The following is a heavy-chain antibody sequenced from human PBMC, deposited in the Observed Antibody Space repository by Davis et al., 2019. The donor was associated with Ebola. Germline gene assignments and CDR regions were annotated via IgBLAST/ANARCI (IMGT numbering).Heavy chain of an antibody. D-gene: IGHD5-12*01. CDR2: INSDGSST. V-gene: IGHV3-74*01. CDR1: GFTFSSYW. CDR3: ARDSISGSDY. J-gene: IGHJ4*02. Sequence: GESLKISCAASGFTFSSYWMHWVRQAPGKGLVWVSRINSDGSSTSYADSVEGRFSISRDNSNNTVSLLMNSLRDDDTGVYYCARDSISGSDYWGQGTLVVVSS.